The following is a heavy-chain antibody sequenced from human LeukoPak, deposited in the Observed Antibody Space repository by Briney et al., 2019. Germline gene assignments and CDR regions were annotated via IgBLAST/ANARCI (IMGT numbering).Heavy chain of an antibody. CDR1: GGSISSGSYY. J-gene: IGHJ4*02. Sequence: PSQTLSLTCTVSGGSISSGSYYWSWIRQPAGKGLEWIGRIYTSGSTNYNPSLKSRVTISVDTSKNQFSLKLSSVTAADTAVYYCARGGYVWGSYRYADYWGQGTLVAVSS. CDR3: ARGGYVWGSYRYADY. D-gene: IGHD3-16*02. V-gene: IGHV4-61*02. CDR2: IYTSGST.